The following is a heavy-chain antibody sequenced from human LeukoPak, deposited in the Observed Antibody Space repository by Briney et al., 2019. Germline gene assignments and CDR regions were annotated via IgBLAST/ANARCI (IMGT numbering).Heavy chain of an antibody. D-gene: IGHD6-13*01. CDR2: IWYDGSNK. Sequence: GGSLRLSCAASGFTLSSYGMHWVRQAPGKGLEWVAVIWYDGSNKFYADSVKGRFIISRDNSKNTLYLQMGSLRAEDMAVYYCAREMYSSSWYSYYYGMDVWGQGTTVTVSS. J-gene: IGHJ6*02. CDR1: GFTLSSYG. CDR3: AREMYSSSWYSYYYGMDV. V-gene: IGHV3-33*01.